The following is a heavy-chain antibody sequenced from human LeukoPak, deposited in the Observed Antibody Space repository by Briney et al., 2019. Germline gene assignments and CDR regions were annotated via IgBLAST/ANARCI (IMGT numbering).Heavy chain of an antibody. CDR1: GFTFSSYA. D-gene: IGHD6-19*01. CDR3: AKDLYNSGLWYFDY. J-gene: IGHJ4*02. V-gene: IGHV3-23*01. Sequence: GGSLRLSCAVSGFTFSSYAMSWVRQAPGRGLEWVSTISGSGERTYYADSLKGRVTISRDNSKNTVYLQASSLRGDDTAVYYCAKDLYNSGLWYFDYWGQGTLVTVSA. CDR2: ISGSGERT.